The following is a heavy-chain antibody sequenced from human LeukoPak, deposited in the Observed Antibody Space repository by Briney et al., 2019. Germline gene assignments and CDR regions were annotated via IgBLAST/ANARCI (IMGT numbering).Heavy chain of an antibody. J-gene: IGHJ4*02. CDR1: GGSISSGGYS. Sequence: PSETLSLTCAVSGGSISSGGYSWSWIRQPPGKGLEWIGYIYHSGSTYYNPSLKSRVTISVDRSKNQFSLKLSSVTAADTAVYYCARGAGYYDSSGYYYQYYFDYWGQGTLVTVSS. D-gene: IGHD3-22*01. CDR2: IYHSGST. CDR3: ARGAGYYDSSGYYYQYYFDY. V-gene: IGHV4-30-2*01.